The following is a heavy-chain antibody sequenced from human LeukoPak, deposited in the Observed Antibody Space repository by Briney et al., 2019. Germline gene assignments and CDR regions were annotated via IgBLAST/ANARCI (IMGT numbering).Heavy chain of an antibody. CDR2: IRYDGSNK. J-gene: IGHJ5*02. CDR3: AKDSDYYGSGSPNWFDP. D-gene: IGHD3-10*01. CDR1: GFTFSSYG. Sequence: GGSLRLSCAASGFTFSSYGMHWVRQAPGKGLEWVAFIRYDGSNKYYADSVKGRFTISRDNSKNTLYLQMNSLRAEDTAVYYCAKDSDYYGSGSPNWFDPWGQGTLVTVSS. V-gene: IGHV3-30*02.